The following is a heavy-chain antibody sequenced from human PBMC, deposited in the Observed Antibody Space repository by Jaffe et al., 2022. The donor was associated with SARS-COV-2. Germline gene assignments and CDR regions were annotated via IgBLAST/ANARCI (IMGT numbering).Heavy chain of an antibody. V-gene: IGHV3-21*01. CDR3: ASLDIVAPDNFPVGDWFDP. D-gene: IGHD2-21*01. Sequence: EVQLVESGGGLVKPGGSLRLSCAASGFTFSSYSMNWVRQAPGKGLEWVSSISSSSSYIYYADSVKGRFTISRDNAKNSLYLQMNSLRAEDTAVYYCASLDIVAPDNFPVGDWFDPWGQGTLVTVSS. J-gene: IGHJ5*02. CDR2: ISSSSSYI. CDR1: GFTFSSYS.